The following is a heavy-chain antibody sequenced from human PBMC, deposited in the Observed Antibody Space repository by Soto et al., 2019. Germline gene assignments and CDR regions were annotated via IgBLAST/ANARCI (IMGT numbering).Heavy chain of an antibody. CDR3: ARHRARWSITMVRGVIRDNYYYYYGMDV. V-gene: IGHV1-69*06. CDR1: GGTFSSYA. J-gene: IGHJ6*02. CDR2: IIPIFGTA. D-gene: IGHD3-10*01. Sequence: ASVKVSCKASGGTFSSYAISWVRQAPGQGLEWMGGIIPIFGTANYALKFQGRVTITADKSTSTAYMELSSLRSEDTAVYYCARHRARWSITMVRGVIRDNYYYYYGMDVWGQGTTVTVSS.